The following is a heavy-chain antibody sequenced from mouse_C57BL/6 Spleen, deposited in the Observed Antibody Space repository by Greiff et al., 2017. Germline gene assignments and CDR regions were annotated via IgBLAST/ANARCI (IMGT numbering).Heavy chain of an antibody. CDR1: GYTFTSYW. D-gene: IGHD1-1*01. V-gene: IGHV1-64*01. J-gene: IGHJ1*03. CDR3: ARSHYYGSSDGYFDV. Sequence: QVQLQQPGAELVKPGASVKLSCKASGYTFTSYWMHWVKQRPGQGLEWIGMIHPNSGSTNYNEKFKSKATRTVDKSSSTAFLQLSRLTSEDSADYYCARSHYYGSSDGYFDVWGTGTTVTVSS. CDR2: IHPNSGST.